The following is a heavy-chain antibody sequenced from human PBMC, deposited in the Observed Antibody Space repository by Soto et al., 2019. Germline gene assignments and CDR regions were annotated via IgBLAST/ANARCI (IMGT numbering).Heavy chain of an antibody. V-gene: IGHV4-61*01. CDR3: ARDLGYYYDSSGYQAAFDI. J-gene: IGHJ3*02. D-gene: IGHD3-22*01. Sequence: SETLSLTCTVSGGSVSSGSYYWSWIRQPPGKGLEWIGYIYYSGSTYYNPSLKSRVTISVDTSKNQFSLKLSPVTAADTAVYYCARDLGYYYDSSGYQAAFDIWGQGTMVTVSS. CDR1: GGSVSSGSYY. CDR2: IYYSGST.